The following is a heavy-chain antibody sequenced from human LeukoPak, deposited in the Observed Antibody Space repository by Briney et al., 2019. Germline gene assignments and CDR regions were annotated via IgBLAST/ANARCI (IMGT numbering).Heavy chain of an antibody. D-gene: IGHD3-10*01. Sequence: GASVKVSCKASGYTFTGNYIHWVRQAPGQGLEWMGWINPNNGGTKFAQKFQGRVSMTRDTSIITVYMELSRLKSDDTAVYYCARDSGYYYYYLDVWGKGTTVTVSS. J-gene: IGHJ6*03. V-gene: IGHV1-2*02. CDR2: INPNNGGT. CDR1: GYTFTGNY. CDR3: ARDSGYYYYYLDV.